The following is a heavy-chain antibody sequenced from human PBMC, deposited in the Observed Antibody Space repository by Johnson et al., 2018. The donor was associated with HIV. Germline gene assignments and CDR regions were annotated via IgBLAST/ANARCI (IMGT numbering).Heavy chain of an antibody. Sequence: EVQLVESGGGLVQPGRSLRLSCAASGFTFDDYGMSWVRQAPGKGLEWVSGINWNGGSTGYADSVKGRFTISRDNAKNSLYLQVNSLRDEDTAVYYCARDNLSMGAFDIWGPGTMVTVSS. CDR3: ARDNLSMGAFDI. D-gene: IGHD3-16*01. J-gene: IGHJ3*02. V-gene: IGHV3-20*04. CDR2: INWNGGST. CDR1: GFTFDDYG.